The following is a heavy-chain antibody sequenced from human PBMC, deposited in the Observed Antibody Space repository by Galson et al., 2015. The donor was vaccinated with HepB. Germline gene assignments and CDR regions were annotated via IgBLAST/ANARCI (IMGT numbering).Heavy chain of an antibody. V-gene: IGHV3-7*03. CDR3: ARDPRHGALDY. J-gene: IGHJ4*02. CDR1: GFSFSSSW. Sequence: SLRLSCAASGFSFSSSWMSWVRQSPGKGLEWLADMSPGGSPILYVESVKGRFTISRDNAKNSVYLQMNSLRADDTAVYYCARDPRHGALDYWGQGTLVTVSS. D-gene: IGHD3-10*01. CDR2: MSPGGSPI.